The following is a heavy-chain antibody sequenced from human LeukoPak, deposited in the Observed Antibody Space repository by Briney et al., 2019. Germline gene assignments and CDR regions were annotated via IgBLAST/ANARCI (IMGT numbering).Heavy chain of an antibody. D-gene: IGHD5-18*01. Sequence: SETLSLTCTVSGGSISSYYWSWIRQPPGKGLEWIGEINHSGSTNYNPSLKSRVTISVDTSKNQFSLKLSSVTAADTAVYYCASEGDTAMVFDYWGQGTLVTVSS. CDR3: ASEGDTAMVFDY. J-gene: IGHJ4*02. CDR1: GGSISSYY. V-gene: IGHV4-34*01. CDR2: INHSGST.